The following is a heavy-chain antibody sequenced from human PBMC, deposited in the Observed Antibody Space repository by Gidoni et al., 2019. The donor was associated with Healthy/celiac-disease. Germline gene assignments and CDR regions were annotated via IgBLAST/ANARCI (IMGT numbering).Heavy chain of an antibody. J-gene: IGHJ6*02. CDR2: IDPSDSYT. Sequence: EVQLVQSGAEVKKPGESLRISCKGSGYSFTSYWLSWVRQMPGKGLEWMGRIDPSDSYTNYSPSFQGHVTISADKSISTAYLQWSSLKASDTAMYYCARPDDTMNPLNYGMDVWGQGTTVTVSS. V-gene: IGHV5-10-1*03. CDR3: ARPDDTMNPLNYGMDV. D-gene: IGHD3-22*01. CDR1: GYSFTSYW.